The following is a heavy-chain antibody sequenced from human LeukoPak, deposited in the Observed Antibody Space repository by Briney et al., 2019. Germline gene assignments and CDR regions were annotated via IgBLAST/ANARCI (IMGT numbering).Heavy chain of an antibody. J-gene: IGHJ4*02. D-gene: IGHD3-22*01. CDR1: GGSISSYY. V-gene: IGHV4-59*01. CDR3: ARERGNDSRDLGFDY. Sequence: SETLCLTCTVSGGSISSYYWSWIRQPPGKGLEWIGYIYYSGSTNYNPSLKSRVTISVDASKNQFSLKLSSVTAADTAVYYCARERGNDSRDLGFDYWGQGTLVTVSS. CDR2: IYYSGST.